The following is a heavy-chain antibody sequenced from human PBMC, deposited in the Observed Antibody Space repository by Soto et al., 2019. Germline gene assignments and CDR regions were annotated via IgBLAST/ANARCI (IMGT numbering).Heavy chain of an antibody. CDR3: ARAAYDILTGYYGHNWFDP. CDR2: INSDGSST. V-gene: IGHV3-74*01. J-gene: IGHJ5*02. CDR1: GFTFSSYW. Sequence: HPGGSLRLSCAASGFTFSSYWMHWVRQAPGKGLVWVSRINSDGSSTSYADSVKGRFTISRDNAKNTLYLQMNSLRAEDTAVYYCARAAYDILTGYYGHNWFDPWGQGTLVTVSS. D-gene: IGHD3-9*01.